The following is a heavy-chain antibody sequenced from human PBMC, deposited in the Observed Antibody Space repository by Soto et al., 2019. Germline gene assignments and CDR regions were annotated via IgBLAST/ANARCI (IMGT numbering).Heavy chain of an antibody. Sequence: VQLVQSGAEVKKPGSSVKVSCKASGGTFSSYTISWVRQAPGQGLEWMGRIIPILGIANYAQKFQGRVTITADKSTSTAYMELSSLRSEDTAVYYCAGEDPYYDILTGYPVSYGMDVWGQGTTVTVSS. CDR1: GGTFSSYT. D-gene: IGHD3-9*01. CDR2: IIPILGIA. CDR3: AGEDPYYDILTGYPVSYGMDV. V-gene: IGHV1-69*08. J-gene: IGHJ6*02.